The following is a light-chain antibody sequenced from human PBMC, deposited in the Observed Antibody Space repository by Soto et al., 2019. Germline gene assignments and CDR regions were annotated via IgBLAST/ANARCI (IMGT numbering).Light chain of an antibody. J-gene: IGLJ2*01. CDR3: SSYAGSNNFVV. Sequence: QSVLTQPPSASGSPGHSVTISCTGTSSDVGGYNYVSRYQQHPGKAPTLVIYEVSERPSGVPDRFSGSKSGNTASLTVSGLQAEDEAHYYCSSYAGSNNFVVFGGGTKLTVL. V-gene: IGLV2-8*01. CDR1: SSDVGGYNY. CDR2: EVS.